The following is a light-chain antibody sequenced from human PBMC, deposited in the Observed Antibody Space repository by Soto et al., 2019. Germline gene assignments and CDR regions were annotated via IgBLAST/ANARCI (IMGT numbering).Light chain of an antibody. Sequence: EIVLTQSPATLSLSPGERATLSCRASQSVASYLAWYQQKPGQAPRLLIYDASHRATGIPARFSASGSGTDFTLTISSLETEDSAIYYCQQRFNWPLTFGAGTKVQIK. V-gene: IGKV3-11*01. CDR3: QQRFNWPLT. CDR1: QSVASY. J-gene: IGKJ4*01. CDR2: DAS.